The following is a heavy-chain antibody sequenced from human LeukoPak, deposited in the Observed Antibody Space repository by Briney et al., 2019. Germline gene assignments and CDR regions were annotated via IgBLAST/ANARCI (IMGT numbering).Heavy chain of an antibody. CDR1: GDSVSGSSVA. J-gene: IGHJ4*02. V-gene: IGHV6-1*01. CDR2: TYYRSKWLV. CDR3: TRLYDTNSFDY. D-gene: IGHD3-16*01. Sequence: SQTLSLTCAISGDSVSGSSVAWNWIRQSPSRGLEWLGRTYYRSKWLVDYAESLKGRITINADTPKNQLSLQLHSVTPEDTAIYYCTRLYDTNSFDYWGQGTLVTVSS.